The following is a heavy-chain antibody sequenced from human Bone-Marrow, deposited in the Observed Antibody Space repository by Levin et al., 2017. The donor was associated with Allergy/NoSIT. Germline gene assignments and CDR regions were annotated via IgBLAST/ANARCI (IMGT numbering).Heavy chain of an antibody. J-gene: IGHJ4*02. D-gene: IGHD3-3*01. V-gene: IGHV3-23*01. CDR2: IVGSGVAT. CDR3: AIENYGLSFWSGPFDH. Sequence: GGSLRLSCAASGFSFSSYAMNWVRQAPGKGLEWVSAIVGSGVATKYADSVQGRFTISRDNSKNTLYLQMNRLKVEDTAVYYCAIENYGLSFWSGPFDHWGQGILVTVSS. CDR1: GFSFSSYA.